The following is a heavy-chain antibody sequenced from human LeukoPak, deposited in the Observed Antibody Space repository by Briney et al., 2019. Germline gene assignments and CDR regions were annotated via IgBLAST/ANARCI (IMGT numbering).Heavy chain of an antibody. V-gene: IGHV3-72*01. J-gene: IGHJ4*02. CDR1: GFPLSEHY. CDR3: APLSPVV. CDR2: SRDKANSYST. Sequence: GGSLSLSCGASGFPLSEHYMDGVRQAPGKGLEWVGRSRDKANSYSTGYAASVKGRFTISRDDSKNSLYLQMNSLKTEDTAVNYCAPLSPVVWGQGTLVTVSS.